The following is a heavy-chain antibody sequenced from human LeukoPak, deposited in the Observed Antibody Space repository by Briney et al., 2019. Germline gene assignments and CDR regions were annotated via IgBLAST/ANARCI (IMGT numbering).Heavy chain of an antibody. CDR3: ARHRMEVGAVRH. J-gene: IGHJ4*02. Sequence: SETLSLTCAVYGGSVSGYYWSWIRRPPGNGLEWIGEINHSGSTNYNPSLKGRVTISLDTSKNQFSLKLSSVTAADTAVYYCARHRMEVGAVRHWGQGTLVTVPS. CDR1: GGSVSGYY. V-gene: IGHV4-34*01. CDR2: INHSGST. D-gene: IGHD1-26*01.